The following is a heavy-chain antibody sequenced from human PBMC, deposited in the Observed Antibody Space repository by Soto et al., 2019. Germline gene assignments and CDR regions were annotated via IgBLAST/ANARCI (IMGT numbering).Heavy chain of an antibody. Sequence: PGGSLRLSCAASGFTFSSYSMNWVRQAPGKGLEWVSYISSSSSTIYYADSVKGRFTISRDNAKNSLYLQMNSLRAEDTAVYYCARGGAYYGDPPWGYMDVWGKGTTVTVSS. D-gene: IGHD4-17*01. CDR3: ARGGAYYGDPPWGYMDV. CDR1: GFTFSSYS. CDR2: ISSSSSTI. J-gene: IGHJ6*03. V-gene: IGHV3-48*01.